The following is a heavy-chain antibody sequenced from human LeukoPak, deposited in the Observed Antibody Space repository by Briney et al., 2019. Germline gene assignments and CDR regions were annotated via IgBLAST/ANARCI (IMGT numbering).Heavy chain of an antibody. CDR3: ARGCSGGSCYPYYYYGMDV. CDR2: IYTSGST. Sequence: PSETLSLTCTVSGGSISSYYWSWIRQPAGKGLKWIGRIYTSGSTNYNPSLKSRVTMSVDTSKNQFSLKLSSVTAADTAVYYCARGCSGGSCYPYYYYGMDVWGQGTTVTVSS. V-gene: IGHV4-4*07. CDR1: GGSISSYY. D-gene: IGHD2-15*01. J-gene: IGHJ6*02.